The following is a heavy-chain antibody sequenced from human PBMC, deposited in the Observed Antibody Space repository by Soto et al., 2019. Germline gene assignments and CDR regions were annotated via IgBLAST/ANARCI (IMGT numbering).Heavy chain of an antibody. V-gene: IGHV4-31*03. Sequence: QVQLQESGPGLVKPSQTLSLTCTVSGGSISSGGYYWSWIRQHPGKGLEWIGYIYYSGSTYYNPSLKSRVTISVDTSKTQFSLKLSSVTAADTAVYYCARGMGEYSGYDSTWFDYWGQGTLVTVSS. D-gene: IGHD5-12*01. CDR2: IYYSGST. CDR3: ARGMGEYSGYDSTWFDY. CDR1: GGSISSGGYY. J-gene: IGHJ4*02.